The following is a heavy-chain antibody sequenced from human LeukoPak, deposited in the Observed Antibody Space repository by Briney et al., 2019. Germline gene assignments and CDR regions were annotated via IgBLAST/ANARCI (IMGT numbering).Heavy chain of an antibody. CDR3: ARDSSGYYPYNWFDP. D-gene: IGHD3-22*01. V-gene: IGHV4-59*01. CDR2: IYYSGST. Sequence: SETLSLTCTVSGGSISSYYWSWIRQPPGKGLEWIGYIYYSGSTNYNPSLKSRVTIPVDTSKTQFALKLSSGTAADTAVYYCARDSSGYYPYNWFDPWGQGTLVTVSS. CDR1: GGSISSYY. J-gene: IGHJ5*02.